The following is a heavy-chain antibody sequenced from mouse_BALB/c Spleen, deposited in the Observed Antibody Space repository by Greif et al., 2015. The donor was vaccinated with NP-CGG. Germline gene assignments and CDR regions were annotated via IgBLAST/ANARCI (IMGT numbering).Heavy chain of an antibody. D-gene: IGHD4-1*01. Sequence: EVKLMESGGGLVRPGGSRKLSCAASGFTFSSFGMHGVRQAPKKGLEWVAYVSSGSSTIYYADTGKGRFTISRDNPKNTLFLQRTSLRSEDTSMYFCARWDGVYAMDYWGQGTSVSVSS. J-gene: IGHJ4*01. CDR1: GFTFSSFG. CDR3: ARWDGVYAMDY. CDR2: VSSGSSTI. V-gene: IGHV5-17*02.